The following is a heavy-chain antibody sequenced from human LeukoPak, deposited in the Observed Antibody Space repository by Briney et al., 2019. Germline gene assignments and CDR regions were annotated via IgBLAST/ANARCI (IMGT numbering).Heavy chain of an antibody. CDR3: ARVAVTGIGVDY. CDR2: ISSSGRTI. Sequence: GGSLRLSCAASGFTFSDYYMSWIRQTPGKGLEWVSYISSSGRTIYYADSVKGRITISRDNAKNSLNLQTNSLRAEDTAVYYCARVAVTGIGVDYWGQGTLVTVSS. V-gene: IGHV3-11*04. J-gene: IGHJ4*02. CDR1: GFTFSDYY. D-gene: IGHD6-19*01.